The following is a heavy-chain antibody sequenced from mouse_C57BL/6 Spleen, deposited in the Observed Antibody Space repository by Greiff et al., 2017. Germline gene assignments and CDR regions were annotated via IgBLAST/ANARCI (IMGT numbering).Heavy chain of an antibody. Sequence: EVQLQQSGPELVKPGASVKIPCKASGYTFTDYNMDWVKQSPGKSLEWIGDINPNNGGTIYNQKFKGKATLTVDKSSSTAYMELRSLTSEDTAVYYCARGEYYYGSSFAWFAYWGQGTLVTVSA. CDR3: ARGEYYYGSSFAWFAY. J-gene: IGHJ3*01. D-gene: IGHD1-1*01. V-gene: IGHV1-18*01. CDR2: INPNNGGT. CDR1: GYTFTDYN.